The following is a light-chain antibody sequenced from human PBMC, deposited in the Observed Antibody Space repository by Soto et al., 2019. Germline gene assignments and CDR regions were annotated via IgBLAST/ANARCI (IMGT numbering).Light chain of an antibody. Sequence: QSVLTQPASVSGFPGQSITISCTGTSSDVGGYNYVSWYQQHPGKAPKLLIYEVSSRPSGVSNRFSGSKSDNTASLTISGLQAEDEADYYCSSYTNINTFFGALFGGGTKLTVL. CDR1: SSDVGGYNY. J-gene: IGLJ2*01. V-gene: IGLV2-14*01. CDR3: SSYTNINTFFGAL. CDR2: EVS.